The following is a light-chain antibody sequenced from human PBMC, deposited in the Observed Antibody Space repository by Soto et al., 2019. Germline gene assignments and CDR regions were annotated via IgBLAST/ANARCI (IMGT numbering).Light chain of an antibody. Sequence: QSVLTQPPSASGSPGQSVTISCTGTSSDIGAYIYVSWYQQHPGKAPKLMIYEGSKRPSGVSNRFSGSKSGNTASLTISGLQAEDEADYYCCSYAGSSTYVFGTGTKVTVL. V-gene: IGLV2-23*01. CDR1: SSDIGAYIY. J-gene: IGLJ1*01. CDR3: CSYAGSSTYV. CDR2: EGS.